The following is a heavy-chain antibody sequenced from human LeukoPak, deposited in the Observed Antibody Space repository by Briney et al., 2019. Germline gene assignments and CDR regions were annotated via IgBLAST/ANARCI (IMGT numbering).Heavy chain of an antibody. D-gene: IGHD6-19*01. CDR3: ASESVALAGIDY. Sequence: PSETLSLTCTVSDVAINSFYWSWIRQPPGKGLEWIGYIYYSGATNYNPSLESRVAISADTSKNQFSLKLSSVTAADTAVYYCASESVALAGIDYWGQGTLVTVSS. V-gene: IGHV4-59*01. J-gene: IGHJ4*02. CDR1: DVAINSFY. CDR2: IYYSGAT.